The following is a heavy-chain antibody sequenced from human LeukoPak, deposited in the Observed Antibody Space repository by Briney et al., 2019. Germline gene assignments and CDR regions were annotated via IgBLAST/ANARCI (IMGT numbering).Heavy chain of an antibody. CDR2: IYYSGST. CDR3: ARRTTGSDGGAFDY. V-gene: IGHV4-59*08. Sequence: PAKTLCLTCTVSGAAFSSYDWSWIRQPPGKGLGWMGYIYYSGSTNYNPSLKSRVTISVDTSKNQFSLKLSSVTAADTAVYYCARRTTGSDGGAFDYWGQGTLVTVSS. J-gene: IGHJ4*02. CDR1: GAAFSSYD. D-gene: IGHD1-14*01.